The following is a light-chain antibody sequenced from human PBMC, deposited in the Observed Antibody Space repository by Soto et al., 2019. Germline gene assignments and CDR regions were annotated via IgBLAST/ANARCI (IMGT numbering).Light chain of an antibody. J-gene: IGKJ4*01. CDR1: QSVSSK. CDR2: GAS. Sequence: EIVLTQSPGTLSLSPGEIATLSFRASQSVSSKLVWYQQKPGQAPRFLIYGASTRATGIPARFRGSGSGTEFTLTIDSLQSEDFAVYYCQQYNDWPPAFGGGTKVDIK. CDR3: QQYNDWPPA. V-gene: IGKV3-15*01.